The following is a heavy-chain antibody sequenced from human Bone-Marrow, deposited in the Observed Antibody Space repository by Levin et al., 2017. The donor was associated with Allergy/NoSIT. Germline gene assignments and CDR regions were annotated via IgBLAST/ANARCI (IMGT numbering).Heavy chain of an antibody. V-gene: IGHV4-39*01. Sequence: SPTLSLTCTVSGGSISSSSYYWGWIRQPPGKGLEWIGSIYYGGSTYYNPSLKSRVTISVDTSKNHFSLRLSSVTAADTAVYYCARHARDHYYSYHYMDVWGKGTTVTVSS. CDR1: GGSISSSSYY. CDR2: IYYGGST. J-gene: IGHJ6*03. CDR3: ARHARDHYYSYHYMDV.